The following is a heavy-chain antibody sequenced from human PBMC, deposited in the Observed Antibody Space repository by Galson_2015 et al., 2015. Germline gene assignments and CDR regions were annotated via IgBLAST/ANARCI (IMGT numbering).Heavy chain of an antibody. Sequence: SLRLACAASGVTFSNACMSWVRQAPGKGLEWVSRIKSKTDGGTTDYAAPVKGRFTISRDDSKNTLYLQMNSPKTEDTAVYYCTTDPRGELVLEDVYWGQGTLVTVSS. CDR2: IKSKTDGGTT. CDR3: TTDPRGELVLEDVY. V-gene: IGHV3-15*01. CDR1: GVTFSNAC. D-gene: IGHD6-13*01. J-gene: IGHJ4*02.